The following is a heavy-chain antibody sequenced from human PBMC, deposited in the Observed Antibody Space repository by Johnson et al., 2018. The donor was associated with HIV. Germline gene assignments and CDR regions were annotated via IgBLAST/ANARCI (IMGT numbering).Heavy chain of an antibody. J-gene: IGHJ3*02. CDR2: IYSGGST. CDR1: GFTFDDYA. Sequence: VQLVESGGGLVQPGRSLRLSCAASGFTFDDYAMHWVRQAPGKGLEWVSVIYSGGSTYYANSVKGRFTISRDNSKNTLYLQMGSLRAEDRAVYYCARESPSGGGNDAFDIWGQGTMVTVSS. CDR3: ARESPSGGGNDAFDI. D-gene: IGHD3-10*01. V-gene: IGHV3-66*01.